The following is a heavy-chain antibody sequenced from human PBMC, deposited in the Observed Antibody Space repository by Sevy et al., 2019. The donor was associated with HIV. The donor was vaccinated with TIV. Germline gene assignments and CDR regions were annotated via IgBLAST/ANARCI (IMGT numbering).Heavy chain of an antibody. J-gene: IGHJ6*02. V-gene: IGHV3-53*01. CDR1: GFTVSDNH. CDR2: IYSSDRT. CDR3: ARDRVTYYYDSSGYYTSGYGMDV. D-gene: IGHD3-22*01. Sequence: GGSLRLSCAASGFTVSDNHMNWVRQPPGKGLEWVSVIYSSDRTDYADSVKGRFTVSRDNSKNTLYLQMNSLRAEDTAVYYCARDRVTYYYDSSGYYTSGYGMDVWGQGTTVTVSS.